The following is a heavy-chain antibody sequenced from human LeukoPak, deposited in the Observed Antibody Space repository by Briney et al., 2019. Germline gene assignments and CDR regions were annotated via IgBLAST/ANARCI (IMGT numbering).Heavy chain of an antibody. CDR3: ARPNGGRSGYYYFDY. CDR2: ISSSSSTI. J-gene: IGHJ4*02. V-gene: IGHV3-48*01. D-gene: IGHD3-22*01. CDR1: GFTFSSYS. Sequence: PGGSPRLSCAASGFTFSSYSMNWVRQAPGKGLEWVSYISSSSSTIYYADSVKGRFTISRDNAKNSLYLQMNSLRAEDTAVYYCARPNGGRSGYYYFDYWGQGTLVTVSS.